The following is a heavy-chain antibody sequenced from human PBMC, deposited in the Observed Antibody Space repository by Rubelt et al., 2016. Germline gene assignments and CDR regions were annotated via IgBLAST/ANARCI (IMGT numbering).Heavy chain of an antibody. CDR2: INTYNDKT. CDR3: ARGYFDSTGDLDY. V-gene: IGHV1-18*01. Sequence: QVHLVQSAIEVKKPGASVKISCKTSGYTFITYGIIWVRRAPGQGLEWMGWINTYNDKTNYPQKFQGRVSMTTDSSTNTAYMEVRSLRSDDTAVYYCARGYFDSTGDLDYWGQGTLVTVSS. D-gene: IGHD3-22*01. J-gene: IGHJ4*02. CDR1: GYTFITYG.